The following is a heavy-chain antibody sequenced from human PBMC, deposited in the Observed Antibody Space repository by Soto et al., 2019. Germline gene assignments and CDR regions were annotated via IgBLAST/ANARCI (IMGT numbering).Heavy chain of an antibody. CDR3: ASTPRGYSGYDYSYYYGMDV. V-gene: IGHV1-8*01. J-gene: IGHJ6*02. Sequence: ASVKVSCKASGYTFTSYDINWVRQATGQGLEWMGWMNPNSGNTGYAQKFQGRVTMTRNTSISTAYMELSSLRSEDTAVYYCASTPRGYSGYDYSYYYGMDVRGQVTKVTVSS. D-gene: IGHD5-12*01. CDR1: GYTFTSYD. CDR2: MNPNSGNT.